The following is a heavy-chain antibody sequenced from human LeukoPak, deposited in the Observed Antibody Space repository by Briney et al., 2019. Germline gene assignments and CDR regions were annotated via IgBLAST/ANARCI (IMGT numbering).Heavy chain of an antibody. D-gene: IGHD6-13*01. CDR3: ARAQAAAGRAFDI. Sequence: GGSLRLSCAASGFTFSSYAMHWVRQAPGKGLEWVAVISYDGSNKYYAVSVKGRFTISRDNSMNTLYLQVNSLRAEDTAMYYCARAQAAAGRAFDIWGQGTMVTVSS. V-gene: IGHV3-30-3*01. J-gene: IGHJ3*02. CDR1: GFTFSSYA. CDR2: ISYDGSNK.